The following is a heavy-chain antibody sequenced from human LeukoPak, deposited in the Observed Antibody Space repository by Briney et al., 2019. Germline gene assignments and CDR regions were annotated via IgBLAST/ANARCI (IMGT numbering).Heavy chain of an antibody. Sequence: GGSLRLPCAASGFTFTNFAMTWVRQAPGKGLEWVSTISGSGGSTYYADSVKGRFTISRDNSKNTLYLRMNSLIAEDTAVYYCAKGGIAVTGRYYFDYWGQGTPVTVSS. CDR3: AKGGIAVTGRYYFDY. V-gene: IGHV3-23*01. J-gene: IGHJ4*02. CDR1: GFTFTNFA. CDR2: ISGSGGST. D-gene: IGHD6-19*01.